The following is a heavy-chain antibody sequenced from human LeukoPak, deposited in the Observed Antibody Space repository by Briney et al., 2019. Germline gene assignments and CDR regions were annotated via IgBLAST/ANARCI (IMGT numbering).Heavy chain of an antibody. D-gene: IGHD3-3*01. CDR3: ARGPGYDFWSGYYVDY. V-gene: IGHV3-30*15. J-gene: IGHJ4*02. CDR2: ISYDGSNK. CDR1: GFTFSSYA. Sequence: GGSLRLSCAASGFTFSSYAMHWVRQAPGKGLEWVAVISYDGSNKYYADSVKGRFTISRDNSKNTLYLQMSSLRAEDTAVYYCARGPGYDFWSGYYVDYWGQGTLVTVSS.